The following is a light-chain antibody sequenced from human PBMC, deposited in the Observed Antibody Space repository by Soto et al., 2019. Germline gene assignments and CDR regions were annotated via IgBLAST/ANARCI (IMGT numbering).Light chain of an antibody. CDR2: GAS. CDR3: QQYYNYPFT. CDR1: QGIRSY. V-gene: IGKV1-8*01. J-gene: IGKJ3*01. Sequence: AIQMTQSPSSLSASPGDRVTITCRASQGIRSYLAWYQQKPGKAPKLLIYGASTLQSGVPSRFSGTESGTDFTLTISCLQSEDFATYYCQQYYNYPFTFGPGTQAAIK.